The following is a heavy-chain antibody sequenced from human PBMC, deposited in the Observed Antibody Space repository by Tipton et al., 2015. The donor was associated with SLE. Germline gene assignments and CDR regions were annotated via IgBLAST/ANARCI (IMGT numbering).Heavy chain of an antibody. J-gene: IGHJ4*02. CDR2: IYYSGST. V-gene: IGHV4-59*11. Sequence: PSLTCTVSGASITSHYWSWIRQPPGKGLEWIGYIYYSGSTNYHPSLRGRGTISVDTSKNQFSLKLNSVTAADTAVYYCARRDFWTGYFDYWGQGTPVTVSS. CDR3: ARRDFWTGYFDY. CDR1: GASITSHY. D-gene: IGHD3/OR15-3a*01.